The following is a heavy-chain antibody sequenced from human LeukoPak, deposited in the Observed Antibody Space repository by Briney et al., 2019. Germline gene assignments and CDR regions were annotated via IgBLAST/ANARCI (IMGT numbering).Heavy chain of an antibody. D-gene: IGHD6-19*01. Sequence: GGSLRLSCAASGFTFSSYAMSWVRQAPGKGLEWVSAISGSGGSTYYADSVKGRFTISRDNSKNTLYLQMNSLRAEDTALYYCVKEQSSGYYRVADFWGQGTLVTVSS. CDR1: GFTFSSYA. CDR2: ISGSGGST. J-gene: IGHJ4*02. CDR3: VKEQSSGYYRVADF. V-gene: IGHV3-23*01.